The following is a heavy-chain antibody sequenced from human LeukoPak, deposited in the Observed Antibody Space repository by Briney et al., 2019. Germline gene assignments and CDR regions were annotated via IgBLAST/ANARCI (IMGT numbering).Heavy chain of an antibody. CDR3: AKRGTTWDLDY. CDR1: GFRFSSYA. CDR2: ISYDGNTI. J-gene: IGHJ4*02. Sequence: GGSLRLSCGASGFRFSSYAMHWVRQAPGKGLEWVAVISYDGNTIYYADSVKGRFTISRDYSKNTLHLQMNSLGAEDTAVYYCAKRGTTWDLDYWGKGTLVTVSS. D-gene: IGHD3-16*01. V-gene: IGHV3-33*06.